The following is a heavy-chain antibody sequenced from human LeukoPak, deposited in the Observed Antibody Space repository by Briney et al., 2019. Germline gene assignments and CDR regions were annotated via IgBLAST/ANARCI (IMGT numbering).Heavy chain of an antibody. CDR1: GGTFSSYA. D-gene: IGHD3-22*01. CDR2: IILIFDTA. CDR3: ARTAKRAYYDSTLYNWFDP. V-gene: IGHV1-69*06. J-gene: IGHJ5*02. Sequence: GSSVKVSCKASGGTFSSYAISWVRQAPGQGLEWMGGIILIFDTANYAQKFKGRLTITADKSTSTAYMELSSLRSEDTAVYYCARTAKRAYYDSTLYNWFDPWGQGTLVTVSS.